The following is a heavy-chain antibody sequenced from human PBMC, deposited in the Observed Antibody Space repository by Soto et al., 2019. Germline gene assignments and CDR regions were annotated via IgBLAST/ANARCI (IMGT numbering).Heavy chain of an antibody. V-gene: IGHV3-23*01. D-gene: IGHD2-8*02. CDR2: ISGSGENI. CDR1: GFTFSSYS. J-gene: IGHJ3*02. CDR3: AKATATGGGAFDI. Sequence: TGGSLSLSCAASGFTFSSYSMSCVRQAPGKGLEWVSYISGSGENIKYADSVKGRFTISRDSSQNTVYLQMNSLTAGDTALYYCAKATATGGGAFDICGQGTMVTVSS.